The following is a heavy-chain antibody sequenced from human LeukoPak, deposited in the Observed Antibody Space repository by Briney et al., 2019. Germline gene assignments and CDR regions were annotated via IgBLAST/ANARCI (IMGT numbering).Heavy chain of an antibody. CDR1: GGSITGYY. V-gene: IGHV4-34*01. CDR2: IHYTGAT. Sequence: SETLSLTCAVYGGSITGYYWSWIRQTPGRGLEWVGGIHYTGATSYNPSLKSRATISTDTSKNQFSLRLSSVTAADTAVYYCARGIILTGYCFDFWGQGGLVTAS. CDR3: ARGIILTGYCFDF. J-gene: IGHJ4*02. D-gene: IGHD3-9*01.